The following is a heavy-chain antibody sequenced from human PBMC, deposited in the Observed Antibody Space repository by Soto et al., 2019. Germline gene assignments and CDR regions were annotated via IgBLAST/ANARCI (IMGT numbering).Heavy chain of an antibody. Sequence: GGSMRLSCAASGFTFTRYRMNWVRQAPGKGLEWVSSISSTTNYIYYGDSMKGRFTISRDNAKNSLYLEMNSLRAEDTAVYYCARESEDLTSNFDYWGQGTLVTVSS. V-gene: IGHV3-21*06. CDR2: ISSTTNYI. J-gene: IGHJ4*02. CDR1: GFTFTRYR. CDR3: ARESEDLTSNFDY.